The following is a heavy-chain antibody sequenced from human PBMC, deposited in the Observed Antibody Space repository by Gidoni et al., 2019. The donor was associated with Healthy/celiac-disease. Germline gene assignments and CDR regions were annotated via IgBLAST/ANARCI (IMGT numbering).Heavy chain of an antibody. Sequence: QLQLQESGPGLVKPSETLSLTCTVSGGSISSSSYYWGWIRQPPGKGLEWIGSIYYSGSTYYNPSLKSRVTISVDTSKNQFSLKLSSVTAADTAVYYCASPRIAVAGTDWYFDLWGRGTLVTVSS. CDR2: IYYSGST. V-gene: IGHV4-39*01. D-gene: IGHD6-19*01. CDR1: GGSISSSSYY. J-gene: IGHJ2*01. CDR3: ASPRIAVAGTDWYFDL.